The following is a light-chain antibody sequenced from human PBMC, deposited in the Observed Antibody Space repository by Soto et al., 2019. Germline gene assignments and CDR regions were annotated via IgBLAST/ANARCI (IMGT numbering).Light chain of an antibody. CDR2: DTS. J-gene: IGKJ1*01. V-gene: IGKV3D-15*01. Sequence: EIVLTQSPATLSLSPGERATLSWRASETIRGLLAWYQQRPGQPPRLLIYDTSNRATGIPARSSGSGSGTEFTLTISGLQSEDFAVYYCQQYKNWPRTFGQGTKVDIK. CDR3: QQYKNWPRT. CDR1: ETIRGL.